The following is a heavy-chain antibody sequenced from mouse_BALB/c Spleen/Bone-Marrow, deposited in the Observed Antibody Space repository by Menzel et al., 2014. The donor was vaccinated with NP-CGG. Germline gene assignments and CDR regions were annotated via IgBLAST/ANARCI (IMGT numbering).Heavy chain of an antibody. CDR2: IDPANGNT. J-gene: IGHJ2*01. CDR1: GFNIKDTY. CDR3: ASYYYGHYFDY. V-gene: IGHV14-3*02. Sequence: VQLKESGVELVKPGASVKLSCTASGFNIKDTYMHWVKQRPEQGLEWIGRIDPANGNTKYDPKFQGKATITADTSSNTAYLQLSSLTSEDTAVYYCASYYYGHYFDYWGQGTTLTVSS. D-gene: IGHD1-1*01.